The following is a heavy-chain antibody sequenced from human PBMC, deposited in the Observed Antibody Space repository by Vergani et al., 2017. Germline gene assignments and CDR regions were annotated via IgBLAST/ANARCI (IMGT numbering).Heavy chain of an antibody. J-gene: IGHJ6*03. D-gene: IGHD6-19*01. CDR1: GFSLSTSGMC. CDR3: ARISGWYRDPYYDMDV. Sequence: QVTLRESGPALVKPTQTLTLTCTFSGFSLSTSGMCVSWIRQPPGKALEWLALIDWDDDKYYSTSLKTRLTISKDTSKNQVVLTMTNMDPVDTATYYCARISGWYRDPYYDMDVWGKGTTVTVSS. CDR2: IDWDDDK. V-gene: IGHV2-70*01.